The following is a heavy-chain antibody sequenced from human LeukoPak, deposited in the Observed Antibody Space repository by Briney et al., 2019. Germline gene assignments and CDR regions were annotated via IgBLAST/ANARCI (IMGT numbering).Heavy chain of an antibody. CDR1: GFTFSSYA. V-gene: IGHV3-30-3*01. D-gene: IGHD2-2*01. CDR2: ISYDGSNK. J-gene: IGHJ3*02. Sequence: GGSLRLSCAASGFTFSSYAMHWVRQAPGKGLEWVAVISYDGSNKYYADSVRGRFTISRDNAKNSLYLQMNSLRAEDTAVYYCARDLWEVVPAAKPRSRNAFDIWGQGTMVTVSS. CDR3: ARDLWEVVPAAKPRSRNAFDI.